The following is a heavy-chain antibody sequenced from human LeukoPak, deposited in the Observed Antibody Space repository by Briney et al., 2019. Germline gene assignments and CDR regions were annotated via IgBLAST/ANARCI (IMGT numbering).Heavy chain of an antibody. J-gene: IGHJ4*02. V-gene: IGHV3-30*01. Sequence: GRSLRLSCAASGFTFSSYAMHWVRQAPGKGLEWVAVISYDGSNKYYADSVKGRFTISRDNSKNTLYLQMNSLRAEDTAVYYSARDTQPFTYGGNGLVDYWGQGTLVTVSS. CDR3: ARDTQPFTYGGNGLVDY. CDR2: ISYDGSNK. CDR1: GFTFSSYA. D-gene: IGHD4-23*01.